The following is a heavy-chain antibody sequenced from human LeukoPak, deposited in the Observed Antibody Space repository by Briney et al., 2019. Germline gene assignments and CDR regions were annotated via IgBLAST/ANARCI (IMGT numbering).Heavy chain of an antibody. CDR2: ISGDTTYI. CDR1: GFTFSTYS. Sequence: GGSLRLSCAASGFTFSTYSMNWVRQAPGKGLEWVSSISGDTTYINYADSVKGRFTISRDNAKNSLYLQMNSLRAEDTAVYYCANREYHLPALYWGQGTLVTVSS. V-gene: IGHV3-21*01. D-gene: IGHD2-2*01. CDR3: ANREYHLPALY. J-gene: IGHJ4*02.